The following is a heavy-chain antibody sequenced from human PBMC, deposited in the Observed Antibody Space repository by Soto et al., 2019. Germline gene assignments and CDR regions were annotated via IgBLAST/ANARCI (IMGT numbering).Heavy chain of an antibody. CDR1: GYTLTELS. D-gene: IGHD3-22*01. J-gene: IGHJ5*02. CDR2: FDPEDGET. CDR3: ASYYYDSSGPGGHNWFDP. V-gene: IGHV1-24*01. Sequence: ASVKVSCKVSGYTLTELSMHWVRQAPGKGLEWMGGFDPEDGETIYAQKFQGRVTMTEDTSTDTAYMEPSSLRSEDTAVYYCASYYYDSSGPGGHNWFDPWGQGTLVTVSS.